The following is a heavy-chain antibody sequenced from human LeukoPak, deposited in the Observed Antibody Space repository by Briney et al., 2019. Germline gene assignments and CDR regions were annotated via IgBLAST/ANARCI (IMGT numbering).Heavy chain of an antibody. Sequence: SETLSLTCTVSGYSISSGYYWGWIRQPPGKGLEWIGSIYHSGSTYYNPSLKSRVTISVDTSKNQFSLKLSSVTAADTAVYYCARQYMSMVRGVIIPYYYYYYMDVWGKGTTVTVSS. CDR1: GYSISSGYY. CDR3: ARQYMSMVRGVIIPYYYYYYMDV. J-gene: IGHJ6*03. V-gene: IGHV4-38-2*02. D-gene: IGHD3-10*01. CDR2: IYHSGST.